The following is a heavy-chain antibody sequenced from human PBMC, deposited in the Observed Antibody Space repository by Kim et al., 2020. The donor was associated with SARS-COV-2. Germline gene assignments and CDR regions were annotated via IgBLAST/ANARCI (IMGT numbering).Heavy chain of an antibody. CDR3: AKDRRAMGRNHDAYDV. Sequence: GGSLRLSCVASGFTFANYDMNWVRQAPGKGLEWVAVVSISGIYYADSVKGRFTISRDDSKNTLDLQMNSLRAEDTALYYCAKDRRAMGRNHDAYDVWGQG. D-gene: IGHD1-26*01. CDR2: VSISGI. V-gene: IGHV3-23*01. CDR1: GFTFANYD. J-gene: IGHJ3*01.